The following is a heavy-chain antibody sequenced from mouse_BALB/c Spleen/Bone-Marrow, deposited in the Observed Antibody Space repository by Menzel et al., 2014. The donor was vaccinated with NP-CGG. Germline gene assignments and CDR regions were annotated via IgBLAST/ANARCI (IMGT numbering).Heavy chain of an antibody. CDR1: GFTFXNYG. CDR2: ISSVGSYT. Sequence: EVKLMESGGDLVKPGGSLKLPCAASGFTFXNYGMSWVRQTPDKRLEWVATISSVGSYTYYPDSVKGRFAISRDNAKNTLFLQMSSLKSEDTAMYYCARRGTGTGSYYFDYWGQGTTLTVSS. D-gene: IGHD4-1*01. V-gene: IGHV5-6*02. CDR3: ARRGTGTGSYYFDY. J-gene: IGHJ2*01.